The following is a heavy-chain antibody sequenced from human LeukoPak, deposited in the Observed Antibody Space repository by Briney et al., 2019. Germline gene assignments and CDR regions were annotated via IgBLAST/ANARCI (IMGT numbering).Heavy chain of an antibody. J-gene: IGHJ6*03. V-gene: IGHV3-11*04. CDR2: ISSSSSTI. D-gene: IGHD6-13*01. CDR1: GFTVSDTY. CDR3: ARDHNRGIAAAEVYYYYYMDV. Sequence: GGSLRLSCAASGFTVSDTYMSWVRQAPGKGLEWVSYISSSSSTIYYADSVKGRFTISRDNAKNSLYLQMNSLRAEDTAVYYCARDHNRGIAAAEVYYYYYMDVWGKGTTVTISS.